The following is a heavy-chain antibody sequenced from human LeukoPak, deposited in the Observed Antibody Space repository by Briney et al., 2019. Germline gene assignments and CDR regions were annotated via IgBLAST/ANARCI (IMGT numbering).Heavy chain of an antibody. CDR1: GFTFSDYW. Sequence: PGGSLRLSCAASGFTFSDYWMQWVRQAPGKGLEWVANIRQDGNEKYYVDSVRGRFTISRDNAKNPLYLQMNSLRAEDTAIYYCARRYFDYWGQGTLVTVSS. V-gene: IGHV3-7*03. CDR3: ARRYFDY. CDR2: IRQDGNEK. J-gene: IGHJ4*02.